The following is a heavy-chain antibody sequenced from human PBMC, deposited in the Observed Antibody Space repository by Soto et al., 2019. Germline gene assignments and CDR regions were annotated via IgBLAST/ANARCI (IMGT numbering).Heavy chain of an antibody. Sequence: QVQLQESGPGLVKPSETLSLSCSVSGGAISGHHWGWIRQAPANQLEWIGYKYHNGGTNYNPSLKNRVTISTDASKSQFSLKLTSVTAADTAIYYCVRLSPGGGFFDPWGQGSLVTVSS. D-gene: IGHD3-16*01. CDR3: VRLSPGGGFFDP. CDR2: KYHNGGT. J-gene: IGHJ5*02. V-gene: IGHV4-59*11. CDR1: GGAISGHH.